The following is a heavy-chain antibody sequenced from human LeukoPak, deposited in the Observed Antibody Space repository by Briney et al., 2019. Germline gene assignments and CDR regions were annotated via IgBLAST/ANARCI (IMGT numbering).Heavy chain of an antibody. CDR3: AKGGGSVLRYFDWLPGYHDAFDI. CDR2: ISGSGGST. CDR1: GFTFSSYA. D-gene: IGHD3-9*01. V-gene: IGHV3-23*01. Sequence: PGGSLRLSCAASGFTFSSYAMSWVRQAPGKGLEWVSAISGSGGSTYYADSVKGRFTISRDNSKNTLYLQMNSLRAEDTAVYYCAKGGGSVLRYFDWLPGYHDAFDIWGQGTMVTVSS. J-gene: IGHJ3*02.